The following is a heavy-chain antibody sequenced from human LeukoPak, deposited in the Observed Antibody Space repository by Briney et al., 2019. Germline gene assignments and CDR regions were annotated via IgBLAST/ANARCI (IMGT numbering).Heavy chain of an antibody. V-gene: IGHV4-4*09. J-gene: IGHJ4*02. Sequence: SETLSLTCTVPDGSISNSFWNWVRQPPGKGLEWIAYIHTSGSTNYNPAFKSRVTLSVDTSKSQFSLRLNSGTASDTAVYYCANSYDGKIVPFDNWGQGTLVTVSS. CDR1: DGSISNSF. CDR2: IHTSGST. CDR3: ANSYDGKIVPFDN. D-gene: IGHD4-23*01.